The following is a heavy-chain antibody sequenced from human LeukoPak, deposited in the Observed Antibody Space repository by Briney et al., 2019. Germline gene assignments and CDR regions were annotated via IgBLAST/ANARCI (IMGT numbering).Heavy chain of an antibody. J-gene: IGHJ6*03. CDR1: GYTFTDYG. V-gene: IGHV1-18*01. D-gene: IGHD3-10*01. CDR2: ISAYNGNT. Sequence: GASVKVSCKASGYTFTDYGINWVRQAPGQGLEWMGWISAYNGNTNYAQKLQGRVTMTTDTSTSTAYMELRSLRSDDTAVYYCARDYYYGSGSYYNDYYYYMDVWGKGTTVTVSS. CDR3: ARDYYYGSGSYYNDYYYYMDV.